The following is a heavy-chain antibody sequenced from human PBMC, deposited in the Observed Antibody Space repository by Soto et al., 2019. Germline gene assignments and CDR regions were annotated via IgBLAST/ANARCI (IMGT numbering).Heavy chain of an antibody. D-gene: IGHD3-22*01. J-gene: IGHJ4*02. V-gene: IGHV3-21*01. CDR2: ISSSSSYI. CDR1: GFTFSSYS. Sequence: SLRLSCAASGFTFSSYSMNWVRQAPGKGLEWVSSISSSSSYIYYADSVKGRFTISRDNAKNSLYVQMNSLRAEDTAVYYCAREGYYYDSSGYYFFDYWGQGTLVTVSS. CDR3: AREGYYYDSSGYYFFDY.